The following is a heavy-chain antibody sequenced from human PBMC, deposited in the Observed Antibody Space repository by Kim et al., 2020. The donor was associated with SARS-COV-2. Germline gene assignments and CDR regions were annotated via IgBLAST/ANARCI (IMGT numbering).Heavy chain of an antibody. Sequence: SVKVSCKASGGTFSSYAISWVRQAPGQGLEWMGGIIPIFGTANYAQKFQGRVTITADESTSTAYMELSSLRSEDTAVYYCARGGSIKRPLYYYYGMDVWGQGTTVTVSS. J-gene: IGHJ6*02. V-gene: IGHV1-69*13. CDR1: GGTFSSYA. CDR2: IIPIFGTA. D-gene: IGHD3-10*01. CDR3: ARGGSIKRPLYYYYGMDV.